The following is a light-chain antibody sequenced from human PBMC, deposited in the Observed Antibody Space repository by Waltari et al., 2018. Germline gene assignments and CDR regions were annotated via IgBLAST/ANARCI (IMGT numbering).Light chain of an antibody. Sequence: DIQMTQSPSPLSASVGARVTITCRASQTMYNSLNWYQHKPGKAPKLLISDTSTLQRGVPSRLSGRGSGTEFTLTISRLQPEDFGTYYCQQSYTLPYTFGQGTKLDI. CDR2: DTS. V-gene: IGKV1-39*01. CDR1: QTMYNS. CDR3: QQSYTLPYT. J-gene: IGKJ2*01.